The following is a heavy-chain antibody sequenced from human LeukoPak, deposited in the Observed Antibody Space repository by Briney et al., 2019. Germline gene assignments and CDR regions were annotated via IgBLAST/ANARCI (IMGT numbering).Heavy chain of an antibody. Sequence: GGSLRLSCAASGFTFSSYAMSWVRQAPGKGLEWVSAISGSGGSTYYADSVKGRFIISRDNSKNTLYLQMNSLRAEDTAVYYCAKSPLAYCGGDCSYYWGQGTLVTVSS. CDR3: AKSPLAYCGGDCSYY. V-gene: IGHV3-23*01. CDR1: GFTFSSYA. D-gene: IGHD2-21*02. J-gene: IGHJ4*02. CDR2: ISGSGGST.